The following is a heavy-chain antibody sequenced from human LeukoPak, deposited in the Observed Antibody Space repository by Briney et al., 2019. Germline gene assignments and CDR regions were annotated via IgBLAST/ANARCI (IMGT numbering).Heavy chain of an antibody. D-gene: IGHD1-14*01. CDR1: GGSFSGYY. CDR3: ARVGTTYGHYYYMDV. CDR2: INHSGST. V-gene: IGHV4-34*01. Sequence: SETLSLTCAVYGGSFSGYYWSWIRQPPGKGLEWIGEINHSGSTNYNPSLKSRVTISVDTSRNQFSLKLSSVTAADTAVYYCARVGTTYGHYYYMDVWGKGTTVTVSS. J-gene: IGHJ6*03.